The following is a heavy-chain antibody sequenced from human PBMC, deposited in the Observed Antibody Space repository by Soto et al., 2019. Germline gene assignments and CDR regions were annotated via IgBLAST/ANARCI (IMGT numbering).Heavy chain of an antibody. CDR1: GDSVSSNSAA. CDR2: TNYSSKWYN. Sequence: SQTLSLTCAISGDSVSSNSAAWNWIRESPERGLEWLGRTNYSSKWYNDYAVSVTSRITIIPDTSKNQFSLQLNSVTPEDTAVYYCARVTRTHGGWFDPWGQGTLVTVSS. CDR3: ARVTRTHGGWFDP. J-gene: IGHJ5*02. D-gene: IGHD1-20*01. V-gene: IGHV6-1*01.